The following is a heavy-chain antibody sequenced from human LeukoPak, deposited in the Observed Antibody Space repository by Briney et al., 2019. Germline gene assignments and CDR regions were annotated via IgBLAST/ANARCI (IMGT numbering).Heavy chain of an antibody. V-gene: IGHV4-39*01. CDR3: ARRTHSLKLGSIDY. CDR2: IYYSGST. J-gene: IGHJ4*02. CDR1: GGSISSSSYY. Sequence: SETLSLTCTVSGGSISSSSYYWGWIRQPPGKGLEWIGSIYYSGSTYYNPSLKSRVTISVDTSKNQFSLKLSSVTAADTAVYYCARRTHSLKLGSIDYWGQGTLVTVSS. D-gene: IGHD7-27*01.